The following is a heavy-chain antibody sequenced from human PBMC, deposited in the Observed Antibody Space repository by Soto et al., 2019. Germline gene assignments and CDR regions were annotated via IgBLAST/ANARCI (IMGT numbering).Heavy chain of an antibody. J-gene: IGHJ6*01. CDR1: GYTFTSYD. CDR2: MNPNSGNT. Sequence: QVHLVQSGAEVKKPGASVKVSCKASGYTFTSYDINWVRQATGQGLEWMGWMNPNSGNTGYAQKFQGIVTMTRSTSESIAYMELSSMGSEDTAVYYCAGEMKTRGMDGWGQGTTVTVAS. V-gene: IGHV1-8*01. CDR3: AGEMKTRGMDG.